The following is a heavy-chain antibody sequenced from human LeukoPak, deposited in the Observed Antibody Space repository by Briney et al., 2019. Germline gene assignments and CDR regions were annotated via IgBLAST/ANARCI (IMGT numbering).Heavy chain of an antibody. CDR1: GFTFSSYG. CDR3: ARDRGAIFGVVLHYYYYGMDV. D-gene: IGHD3-3*01. CDR2: ISYDGSNK. Sequence: GGSLRLSCAASGFTFSSYGMHWVRQAPGKGLEWVAVISYDGSNKYYADSVKGRFTISRDNSKNTLYLQMNSLRAEDTAVYYCARDRGAIFGVVLHYYYYGMDVWGQGTTVTVSS. J-gene: IGHJ6*02. V-gene: IGHV3-30*19.